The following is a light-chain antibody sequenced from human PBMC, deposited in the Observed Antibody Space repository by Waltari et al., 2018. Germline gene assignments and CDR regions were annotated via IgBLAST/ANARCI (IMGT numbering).Light chain of an antibody. J-gene: IGLJ1*01. CDR2: EVS. CDR1: DSDVGAYDF. V-gene: IGLV2-14*01. CDR3: SSYTTSSAPGV. Sequence: QSALTQPASVSGSPGQSITISCSGTDSDVGAYDFVSWYQQHPGKAPHLIIYEVSNGPSGISNLFSASKAGNTAPRTISGLQAEDEADYDCSSYTTSSAPGVFGTGTRVTVL.